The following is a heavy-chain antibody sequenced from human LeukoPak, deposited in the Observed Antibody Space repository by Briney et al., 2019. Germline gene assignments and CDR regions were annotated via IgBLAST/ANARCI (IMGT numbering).Heavy chain of an antibody. CDR1: GGTFSSYA. J-gene: IGHJ3*02. CDR3: ARSGGVVVAATTNAFDI. CDR2: IIPILGIA. Sequence: GASVKVSCKASGGTFSSYAISWVRQAPGQGLEWMGRIIPILGIANYAQKFQGRVTITADKSTSTAYMELSSLRSEDTAVYYCARSGGVVVAATTNAFDIWGQGTMATVSS. D-gene: IGHD2-15*01. V-gene: IGHV1-69*04.